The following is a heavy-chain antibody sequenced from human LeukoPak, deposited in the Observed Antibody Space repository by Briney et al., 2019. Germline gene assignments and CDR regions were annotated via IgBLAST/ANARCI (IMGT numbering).Heavy chain of an antibody. Sequence: GGSLRLSCAASGFAFSSYAMSWVRQAPGKGLEWVSAISGSGGSTYYADSVKGRFTISRDNSKNTLYLQLNSLRAEDAAVYYCAKVETYYYDSSDYHYLDYWGQGTLVTVSS. J-gene: IGHJ4*02. CDR2: ISGSGGST. D-gene: IGHD3-22*01. V-gene: IGHV3-23*01. CDR1: GFAFSSYA. CDR3: AKVETYYYDSSDYHYLDY.